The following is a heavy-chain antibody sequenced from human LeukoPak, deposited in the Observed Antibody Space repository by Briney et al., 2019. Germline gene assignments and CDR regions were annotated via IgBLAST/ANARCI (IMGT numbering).Heavy chain of an antibody. CDR2: INPNSGGT. CDR3: ARDPRIAAAGTEYYFDY. D-gene: IGHD6-13*01. Sequence: SVTVSCKASGYTFTGYYMHWVRQAPGQGLEWMGWINPNSGGTNYAQNFQGRVTMTRDTSISTAYMELSRLRSDDTAVYYCARDPRIAAAGTEYYFDYWGQGTLVTVSS. V-gene: IGHV1-2*02. CDR1: GYTFTGYY. J-gene: IGHJ4*02.